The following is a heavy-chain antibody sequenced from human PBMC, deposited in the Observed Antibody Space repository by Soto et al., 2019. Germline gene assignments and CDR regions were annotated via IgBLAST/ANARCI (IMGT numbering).Heavy chain of an antibody. V-gene: IGHV3-23*01. CDR1: AINFRSYA. CDR3: AKRQSFDFWSGYLPFFDY. Sequence: GGSLRLSCSASAINFRSYAMSWVRQAPGKGLEWVSAVGGSGSDTYYADSVKGRFTISRDDSKNTLYLHMSSLRVEDTAIYYCAKRQSFDFWSGYLPFFDYWGQGTPVTSPQ. D-gene: IGHD3-3*01. CDR2: VGGSGSDT. J-gene: IGHJ4*02.